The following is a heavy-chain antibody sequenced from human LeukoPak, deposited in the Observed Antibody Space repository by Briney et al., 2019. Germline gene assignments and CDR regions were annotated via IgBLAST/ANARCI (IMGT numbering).Heavy chain of an antibody. D-gene: IGHD1-1*01. CDR1: GFTFSSYA. Sequence: PGGSLRLSCAASGFTFSSYAMSWVRQAPGQGLKWVSAISGSGGSTSYADSVKGRFTISRDNSKNTMYLRMNRLRAEDTAEYSCVRDSGERRWGTLYSFDYWGQGNLVSVSS. V-gene: IGHV3-23*01. CDR3: VRDSGERRWGTLYSFDY. CDR2: ISGSGGST. J-gene: IGHJ4*02.